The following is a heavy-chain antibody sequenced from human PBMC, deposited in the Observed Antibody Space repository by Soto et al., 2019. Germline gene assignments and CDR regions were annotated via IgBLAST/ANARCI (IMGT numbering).Heavy chain of an antibody. J-gene: IGHJ4*02. D-gene: IGHD2-15*01. CDR1: GYTFTSYY. CDR2: INPSGGST. Sequence: QVQLVQSGAEVKKPGASVKVSCKASGYTFTSYYMHWVRQAPGQGLEWMGIINPSGGSTSYAQKFQGRVTMTRDTSTSTVYMDLSILRSEDTALYYCARAEGYYFDYWGQGTLVTVSS. CDR3: ARAEGYYFDY. V-gene: IGHV1-46*03.